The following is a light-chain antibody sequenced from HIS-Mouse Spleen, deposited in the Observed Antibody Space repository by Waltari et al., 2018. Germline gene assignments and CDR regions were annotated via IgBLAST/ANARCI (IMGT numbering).Light chain of an antibody. CDR3: QSYDSSNWV. J-gene: IGLJ3*02. V-gene: IGLV6-57*02. CDR2: EDN. Sequence: NFMLTQPHSVSESPGKTVTISCTGSSGSIASNYVQWYQQRPGSAPTTVIYEDNQRPSGVPRRFSGSIDRSSSSAALTISGLKTEDEADYYCQSYDSSNWVFGGGTKLTVL. CDR1: SGSIASNY.